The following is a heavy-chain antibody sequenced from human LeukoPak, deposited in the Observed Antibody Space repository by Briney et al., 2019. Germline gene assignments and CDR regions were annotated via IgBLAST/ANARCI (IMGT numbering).Heavy chain of an antibody. J-gene: IGHJ5*02. Sequence: GASVKVSCKASGYTFTSYDINWVRQATGQGLEWMGWMNPNSGSTGYAQKFQGRVTMTRNTAMSTVYMELSDLRSEDTAVYYCARLPDYYGSGSYNHWGQGTLVTVSS. V-gene: IGHV1-8*01. CDR2: MNPNSGST. CDR1: GYTFTSYD. CDR3: ARLPDYYGSGSYNH. D-gene: IGHD3-10*01.